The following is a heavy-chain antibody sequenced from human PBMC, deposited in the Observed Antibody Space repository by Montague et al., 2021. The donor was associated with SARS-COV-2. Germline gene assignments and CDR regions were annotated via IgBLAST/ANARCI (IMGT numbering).Heavy chain of an antibody. Sequence: SLRLSCAASGFTFSSYWMHWVRQAPGKGLVWVSRIDTHGSTTNYADSVKGRFTISRDNAKNSLYLQMNSLRAEDTAVYYCARDLVVTDGISDYWGQGTLVTVSS. CDR1: GFTFSSYW. D-gene: IGHD2-8*02. CDR3: ARDLVVTDGISDY. CDR2: IDTHGSTT. V-gene: IGHV3-74*01. J-gene: IGHJ4*02.